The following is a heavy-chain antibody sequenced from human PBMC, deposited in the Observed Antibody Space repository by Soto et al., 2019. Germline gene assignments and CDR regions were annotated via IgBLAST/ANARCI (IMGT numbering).Heavy chain of an antibody. CDR3: ARDLRMTGTTWYYYYMDV. J-gene: IGHJ6*03. CDR2: IKQDGSEE. CDR1: GFTFSNYW. D-gene: IGHD1-7*01. Sequence: PGGSLRLSCAASGFTFSNYWMSWVRQAPGKGLEWVANIKQDGSEENYVDSVKGRFTISRDNAKNSLYLQMDSLRAEDTAVYYCARDLRMTGTTWYYYYMDVWGKGTTVTVSS. V-gene: IGHV3-7*01.